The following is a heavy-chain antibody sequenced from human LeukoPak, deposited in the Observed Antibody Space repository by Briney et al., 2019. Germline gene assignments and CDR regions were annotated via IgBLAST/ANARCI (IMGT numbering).Heavy chain of an antibody. CDR2: IKPNGYFT. CDR1: GYTFTSYA. J-gene: IGHJ3*02. Sequence: ASVKVSCKASGYTFTSYAMNWVRQAPGQGLERMGWIKPNGYFTNYAQKFEGRVTMTRDTSINTVYMELSGLRSDDTAVYYCATTYYDIVTGYWTDAFDIWGQGTMVTVSS. D-gene: IGHD3-9*01. CDR3: ATTYYDIVTGYWTDAFDI. V-gene: IGHV1-2*02.